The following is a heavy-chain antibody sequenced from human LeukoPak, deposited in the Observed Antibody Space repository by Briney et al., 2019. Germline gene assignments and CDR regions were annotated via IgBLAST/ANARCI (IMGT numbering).Heavy chain of an antibody. Sequence: GGSLRLSCAASGFTFSSYGMHWVRQAPGKGLEWVAVIWYDGSNKYYADSVKGRFTISRDNAKNSLYLQMNSLRAEDTAVYYCARARGFTGAVDYWGQGTLVTVSS. J-gene: IGHJ4*02. CDR2: IWYDGSNK. CDR3: ARARGFTGAVDY. V-gene: IGHV3-33*01. D-gene: IGHD5-12*01. CDR1: GFTFSSYG.